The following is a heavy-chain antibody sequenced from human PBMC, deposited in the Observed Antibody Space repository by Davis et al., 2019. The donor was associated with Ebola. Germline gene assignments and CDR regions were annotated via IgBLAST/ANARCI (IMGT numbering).Heavy chain of an antibody. CDR1: GLSLISYY. Sequence: SETLSLTCTLSGLSLISYYWSWIRQPPGKGLEWIGYIYYSGSTNYNPSLKSRVTISVDTSKNQFSLKLSSVTAADTAVYYCARGMITFGGVIAPFDPWGQGTLVTVSS. J-gene: IGHJ5*02. V-gene: IGHV4-59*01. D-gene: IGHD3-16*02. CDR2: IYYSGST. CDR3: ARGMITFGGVIAPFDP.